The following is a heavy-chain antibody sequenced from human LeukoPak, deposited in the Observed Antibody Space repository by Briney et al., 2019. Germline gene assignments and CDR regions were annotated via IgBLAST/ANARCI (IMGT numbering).Heavy chain of an antibody. CDR2: IRCKANTYAT. CDR3: ASPNDCGDQFYSDF. CDR1: GFTFSSSA. J-gene: IGHJ4*02. V-gene: IGHV3-73*01. D-gene: IGHD4-17*01. Sequence: GGSLRLSCATSGFTFSSSAMHWVRQASGKGLEWVGHIRCKANTYATTYAASVKGRFTISRDDSKNTGYLQMNSLKSEDTAVYYCASPNDCGDQFYSDFWGQGTLVTVSS.